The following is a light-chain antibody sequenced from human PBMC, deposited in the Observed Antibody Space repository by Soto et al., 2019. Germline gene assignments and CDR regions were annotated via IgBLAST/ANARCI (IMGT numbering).Light chain of an antibody. CDR3: QQYNNWPPAT. J-gene: IGKJ1*01. V-gene: IGKV3-15*01. CDR1: QSVSDN. Sequence: TQSPGTLSLSPGERASLSCRASQSVSDNYLAWYQQKPGQAPRLLIYRASTRATDIPARFSGSGSGTEFTLTISSLQSEDFAVYYCQQYNNWPPATFGQGTRVEIK. CDR2: RAS.